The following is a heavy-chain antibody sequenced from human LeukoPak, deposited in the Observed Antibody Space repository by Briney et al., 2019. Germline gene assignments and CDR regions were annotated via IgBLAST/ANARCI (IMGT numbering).Heavy chain of an antibody. J-gene: IGHJ4*02. Sequence: PGGSLRLSCAASGFTFSSDAMSWVRQAPGKGLEWVSAISGSGGSTYYADSVKGRFTISRDNSKNTLYLQMNSLRAEDTAVYYCAKANQGYRYFDYWGQGTLVTVSS. CDR3: AKANQGYRYFDY. D-gene: IGHD1-1*01. CDR2: ISGSGGST. CDR1: GFTFSSDA. V-gene: IGHV3-23*01.